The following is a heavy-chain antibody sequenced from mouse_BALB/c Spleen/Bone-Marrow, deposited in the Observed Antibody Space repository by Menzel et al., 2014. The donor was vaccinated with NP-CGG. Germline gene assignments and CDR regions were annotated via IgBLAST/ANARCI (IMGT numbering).Heavy chain of an antibody. CDR2: IDPASGNT. CDR3: ANYDYGWYFDV. Sequence: VHVKQSGAELVKPGASVKLSCTASGFNIKDTYMHWVKQRPEQGLEWIGRIDPASGNTKYDPKFQGKATITADTSSNTAYLQLSSLTSEDTAVYYCANYDYGWYFDVWGAGTTVTVSS. J-gene: IGHJ1*01. D-gene: IGHD2-4*01. V-gene: IGHV14-3*02. CDR1: GFNIKDTY.